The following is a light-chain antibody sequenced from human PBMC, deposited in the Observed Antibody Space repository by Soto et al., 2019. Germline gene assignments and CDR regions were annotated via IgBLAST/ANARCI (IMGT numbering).Light chain of an antibody. Sequence: EKVMTQSPATLSVSPGERVTLSCRASQSVHTNLAWYQQKPGQAPRLLIYGASTRVTGIPARFSGSGSGTEFSLTISSLQSEDFAVYFCQQYNDWGSLTFGGGTKVELK. V-gene: IGKV3-15*01. J-gene: IGKJ4*01. CDR1: QSVHTN. CDR2: GAS. CDR3: QQYNDWGSLT.